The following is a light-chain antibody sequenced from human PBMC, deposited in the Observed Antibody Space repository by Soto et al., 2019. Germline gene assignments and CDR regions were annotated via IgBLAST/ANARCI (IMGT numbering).Light chain of an antibody. Sequence: QSALTQPASVSGSPGQSITISCTGTSGDIGYYNYVSWYQQHPGKAPKLIIYEVSNRPSGVSNRFSGSKSGKTASLTISGLQTEDEADYYCCSYTSSNTLVVFGGGTKVTVL. J-gene: IGLJ2*01. V-gene: IGLV2-14*01. CDR3: CSYTSSNTLVV. CDR1: SGDIGYYNY. CDR2: EVS.